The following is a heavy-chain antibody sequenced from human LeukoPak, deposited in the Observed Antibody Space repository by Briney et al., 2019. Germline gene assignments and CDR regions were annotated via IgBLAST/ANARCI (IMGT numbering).Heavy chain of an antibody. J-gene: IGHJ5*01. CDR1: GFTFSNYA. V-gene: IGHV3-23*01. CDR2: ILGSGVST. Sequence: GGSLPLSCAASGFTFSNYAMSWVRQAPGKGLEWVSAILGSGVSTFYADSVKGRFTISRDNSKNTLYLQMNSLRAEDTAVYYCAKNINTADSWHRATLVTVSS. CDR3: AKNINTADS. D-gene: IGHD2/OR15-2a*01.